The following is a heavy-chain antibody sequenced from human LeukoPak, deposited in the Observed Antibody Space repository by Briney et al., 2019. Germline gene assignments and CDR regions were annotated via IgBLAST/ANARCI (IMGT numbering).Heavy chain of an antibody. J-gene: IGHJ6*03. D-gene: IGHD5-12*01. Sequence: EASVKVSCKASGGTFSSYAISWVRQAPGQGLEWMGGIIPIFGTANYAQKFQGRVTITADKSTRTAYMEPSSLRSEDTAGYYCAAATVDIVATSYYYYYRDVWGKGTTVTVSS. CDR2: IIPIFGTA. CDR1: GGTFSSYA. CDR3: AAATVDIVATSYYYYYRDV. V-gene: IGHV1-69*06.